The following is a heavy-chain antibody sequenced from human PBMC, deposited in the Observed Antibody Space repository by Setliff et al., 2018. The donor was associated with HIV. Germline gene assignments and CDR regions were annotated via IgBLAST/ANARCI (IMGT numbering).Heavy chain of an antibody. J-gene: IGHJ4*02. CDR3: ARTDYGGNSGGNYFDY. D-gene: IGHD4-17*01. CDR1: GYTFTTYD. V-gene: IGHV1-18*01. CDR2: VSPYNGHT. Sequence: ASVKVSCKASGYTFTTYDITWVRQAPGQGLEWLGWVSPYNGHTNFAQKFQGRVTMTTDTATSTAYMEVRSLRSDDTAVYYCARTDYGGNSGGNYFDYWGQGSLVTVSS.